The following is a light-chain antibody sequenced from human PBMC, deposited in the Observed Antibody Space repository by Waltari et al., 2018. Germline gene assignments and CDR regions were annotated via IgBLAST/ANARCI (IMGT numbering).Light chain of an antibody. J-gene: IGLJ3*02. CDR3: NSRDTTNDPHIL. CDR2: DNT. V-gene: IGLV3-19*01. Sequence: SSELTQDPAVSVALGQTVRITCQGESLRNYYASWYQQKPGQAPILFVDDNTNRPSGIPDRFSGSHSGNTASLIITGAQAEDKADYYCNSRDTTNDPHILFGGGTKLTVL. CDR1: SLRNYY.